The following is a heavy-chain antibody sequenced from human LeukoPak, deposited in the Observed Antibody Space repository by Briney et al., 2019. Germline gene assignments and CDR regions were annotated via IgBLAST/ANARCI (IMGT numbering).Heavy chain of an antibody. CDR3: ARVLGTAIFGVVGPYYFDY. Sequence: GSLRLSCAASGFTFDDYGMSWVRQAPGKGLEWVSGINWNGGSTGYADSVKGRFTISRDNAKNSLYLQMNSLRAEDTALYYCARVLGTAIFGVVGPYYFDYWGQGTLVTVSS. J-gene: IGHJ4*02. V-gene: IGHV3-20*04. D-gene: IGHD3-3*01. CDR1: GFTFDDYG. CDR2: INWNGGST.